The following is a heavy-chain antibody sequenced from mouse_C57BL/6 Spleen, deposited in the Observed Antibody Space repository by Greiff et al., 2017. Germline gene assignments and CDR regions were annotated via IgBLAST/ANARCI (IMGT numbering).Heavy chain of an antibody. CDR2: FYPGSGSI. CDR3: ARHEGDYGGLVAY. CDR1: GYTFTEYT. Sequence: QVQLQQSGAELVKPGASVKLSCKASGYTFTEYTIHWVKQRSGQGLEWIGWFYPGSGSIKYNEKFKDKATLTADKSSSTVYMELSSLTSEVSAVYFCARHEGDYGGLVAYWGQGTLVTVSA. V-gene: IGHV1-62-2*01. D-gene: IGHD2-4*01. J-gene: IGHJ3*01.